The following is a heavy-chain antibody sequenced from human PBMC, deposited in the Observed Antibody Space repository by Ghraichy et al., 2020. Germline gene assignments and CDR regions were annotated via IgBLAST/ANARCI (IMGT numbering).Heavy chain of an antibody. Sequence: ASVKVSCKASGYTFTSYGISWVRQAPGQGLEWMGWISAYNGNTNYAQKLQGRVTMTTDTSTSTAYMELRSLRSDDTAVYYCARVGLTFGGVIAKETTDYWGQGTLVTVSS. CDR1: GYTFTSYG. J-gene: IGHJ4*02. D-gene: IGHD3-16*02. CDR3: ARVGLTFGGVIAKETTDY. CDR2: ISAYNGNT. V-gene: IGHV1-18*04.